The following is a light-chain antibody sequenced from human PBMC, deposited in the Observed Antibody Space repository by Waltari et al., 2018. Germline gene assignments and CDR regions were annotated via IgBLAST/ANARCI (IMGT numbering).Light chain of an antibody. CDR2: GAS. J-gene: IGKJ1*01. Sequence: EIALTQSPGTLSLSVGEIVTVSCRASESVSRALAWYQQKPGQAPRLLIYGASTRATGIPDRFSGSGSGTDFSLTISRLEPDDFAVYYCQHYLRLPVTFGQGTTVEI. CDR3: QHYLRLPVT. CDR1: ESVSRA. V-gene: IGKV3-20*01.